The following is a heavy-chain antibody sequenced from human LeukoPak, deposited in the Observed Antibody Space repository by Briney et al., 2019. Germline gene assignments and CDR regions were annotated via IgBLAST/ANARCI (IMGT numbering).Heavy chain of an antibody. D-gene: IGHD6-13*01. Sequence: GGSLRLSCAASGFTVSSNYMSWVRQAPGKGLEWVSVIYSGGSTYYADSVKGRFTISRDNSKNTLYLQMNSLRAEDTAVYYCATIAAAAPGAFDIWGQGTMVTVSS. CDR1: GFTVSSNY. CDR3: ATIAAAAPGAFDI. V-gene: IGHV3-53*05. CDR2: IYSGGST. J-gene: IGHJ3*02.